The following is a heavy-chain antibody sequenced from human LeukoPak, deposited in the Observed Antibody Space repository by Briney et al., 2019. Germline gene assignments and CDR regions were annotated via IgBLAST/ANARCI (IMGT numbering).Heavy chain of an antibody. D-gene: IGHD2-2*01. J-gene: IGHJ6*03. CDR3: ARDQDCSSTSCYYMDV. CDR1: GFTFSSYS. CDR2: ISSSSSYI. V-gene: IGHV3-21*01. Sequence: GGSLRLSCAASGFTFSSYSVNWVRQAPGKGLEWVSSISSSSSYINYADSVKGRFTISRDNAKNSLYLQMNSLRAEDTAVYYCARDQDCSSTSCYYMDVWGKGTTVTVSS.